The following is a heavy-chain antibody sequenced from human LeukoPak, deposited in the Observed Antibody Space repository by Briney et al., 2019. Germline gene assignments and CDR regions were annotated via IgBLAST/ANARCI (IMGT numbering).Heavy chain of an antibody. D-gene: IGHD5-12*01. V-gene: IGHV3-21*01. CDR2: ISSSSSYI. Sequence: PGGSLRLSCAASGFTFSSYSMNWVRQAPGKGLEWVSSISSSSSYIYYADSVKGRFTISRDNAKNSLYLQMNSLRAEDKAVYYCARDQVDIVATDWGQVTLVTVSS. J-gene: IGHJ4*02. CDR3: ARDQVDIVATD. CDR1: GFTFSSYS.